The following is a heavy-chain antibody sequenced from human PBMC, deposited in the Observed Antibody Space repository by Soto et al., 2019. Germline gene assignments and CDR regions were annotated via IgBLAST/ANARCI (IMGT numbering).Heavy chain of an antibody. CDR3: ASDGGNICSGGSCYFQAPDY. V-gene: IGHV3-23*01. CDR2: ISGSGRST. CDR1: GFTFSNYA. D-gene: IGHD2-15*01. Sequence: EVQLLESGGGSVQPGGSLRLSCSASGFTFSNYAMSWVRQAPGKGLEWVASISGSGRSTNYADSVKGRFTISRDNSKNTLAVQMSSLRAQDTAVYYCASDGGNICSGGSCYFQAPDYWGQGTLVTVSP. J-gene: IGHJ4*02.